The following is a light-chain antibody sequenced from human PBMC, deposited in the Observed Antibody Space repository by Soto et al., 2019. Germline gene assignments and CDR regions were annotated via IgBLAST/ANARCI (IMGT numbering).Light chain of an antibody. V-gene: IGLV2-8*01. J-gene: IGLJ1*01. Sequence: QSVLTQPPSASGSPGQSVTISCTGTSSDVGGYKFVSWYQQHPGKAPKLIIYEVSQRPSGVPDRFSASKSGDTASLTVSGLRAEDEADYYCSSYAGSNMGVFGGGTKLTVL. CDR1: SSDVGGYKF. CDR2: EVS. CDR3: SSYAGSNMGV.